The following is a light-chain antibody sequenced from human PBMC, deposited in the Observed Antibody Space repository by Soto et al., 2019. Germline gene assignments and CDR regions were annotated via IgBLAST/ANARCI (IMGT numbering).Light chain of an antibody. CDR2: DVS. CDR1: SSDVGAYDY. CDR3: CSCAGRYTWV. J-gene: IGLJ3*02. V-gene: IGLV2-11*01. Sequence: QSALTQAASVSGSPGQSITISCTGTSSDVGAYDYVTWYQQHPGKAPKVMIYDVSERPSGVPDRFSGSKSGNTASLTISGLQAEDEADYYCCSCAGRYTWVFGGGTKLTVL.